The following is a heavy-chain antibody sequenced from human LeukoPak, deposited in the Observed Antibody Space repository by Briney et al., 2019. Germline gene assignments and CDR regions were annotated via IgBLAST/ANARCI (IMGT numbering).Heavy chain of an antibody. D-gene: IGHD6-19*01. Sequence: SETLSLTCTVSGGSISSYYWSWIRQPPGKGLEWIGYIYYSGSTNYNPSLKSRVTISVDTSKNQFSLKLSSVTAADTAVYYCARDEPGIAVAPGAFDIWGQGTMVTVSS. CDR1: GGSISSYY. CDR2: IYYSGST. CDR3: ARDEPGIAVAPGAFDI. V-gene: IGHV4-59*01. J-gene: IGHJ3*02.